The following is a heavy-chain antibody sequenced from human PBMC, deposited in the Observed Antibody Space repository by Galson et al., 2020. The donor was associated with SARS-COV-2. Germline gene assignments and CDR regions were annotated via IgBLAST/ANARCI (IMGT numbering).Heavy chain of an antibody. CDR2: IYWDDDK. D-gene: IGHD6-13*01. CDR1: GFSLSTSGVG. CDR3: AYRDSSSWQGAYFDY. J-gene: IGHJ4*02. V-gene: IGHV2-5*02. Sequence: KMSGPTLVKPTQTLTLTCTFSGFSLSTSGVGVGWIRQPQGKALEWLALIYWDDDKRYSPSLKRRLTITKDTSKNQVVLTMTNMDPVDTATYYCAYRDSSSWQGAYFDYWGQGTLVTVSS.